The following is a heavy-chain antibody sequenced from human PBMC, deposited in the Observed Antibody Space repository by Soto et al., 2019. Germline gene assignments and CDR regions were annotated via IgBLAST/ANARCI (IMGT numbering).Heavy chain of an antibody. CDR2: IYYDGST. J-gene: IGHJ4*02. CDR3: AKVVVAATRHTDFDS. CDR1: GGSINSKNYY. V-gene: IGHV4-39*01. Sequence: XATLSLSCTVSGGSINSKNYYGAWIRQPPGKGLAWIASIYYDGSTYYNPSLKSRVTISIDTSKNQFSLRLRSVTAADTAIYYCAKVVVAATRHTDFDSWGQRTLVTVSS. D-gene: IGHD2-15*01.